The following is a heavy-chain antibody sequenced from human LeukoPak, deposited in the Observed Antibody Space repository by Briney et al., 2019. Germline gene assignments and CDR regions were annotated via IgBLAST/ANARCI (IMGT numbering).Heavy chain of an antibody. V-gene: IGHV4-31*03. D-gene: IGHD3-22*01. CDR2: IYYSGST. J-gene: IGHJ3*02. Sequence: PSQTLSLTCTVSGGSISSGGYYWSWIRQHPGKGLEWSGYIYYSGSTYYNPSLKSRVTISVDTSKNQFSLKLSSVTAADTAVYYCASRNHYYDSSGYYYVWAFDIWGQGTMVTVSS. CDR1: GGSISSGGYY. CDR3: ASRNHYYDSSGYYYVWAFDI.